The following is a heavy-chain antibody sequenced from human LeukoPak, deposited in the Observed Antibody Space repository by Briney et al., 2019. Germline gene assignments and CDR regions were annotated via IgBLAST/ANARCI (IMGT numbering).Heavy chain of an antibody. CDR1: GGSISSYY. CDR2: INHSGST. D-gene: IGHD3-9*01. Sequence: SETLSLTCTVSGGSISSYYWSWIRQPPGKGLEWIGEINHSGSTNYNPSLKSRVTISVDTSKNQFSLKLSSVTAADTAVYYCARARTYYDILTGYLTRGMDVWGQGTTVTVSS. CDR3: ARARTYYDILTGYLTRGMDV. J-gene: IGHJ6*02. V-gene: IGHV4-34*01.